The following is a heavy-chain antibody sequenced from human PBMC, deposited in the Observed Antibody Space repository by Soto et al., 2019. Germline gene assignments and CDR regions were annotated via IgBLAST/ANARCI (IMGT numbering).Heavy chain of an antibody. Sequence: GGSLRLSCAASGFTFSSYGMHWVRQAPGKGLEWVAVISYDGSNKYYADSVKGRFTISRDNSKNTLYLQMNSLRAEDTAVYYCAKYDFWSGYSNFSFDYWGQGTLVTVSS. CDR2: ISYDGSNK. J-gene: IGHJ4*02. V-gene: IGHV3-30*18. CDR3: AKYDFWSGYSNFSFDY. D-gene: IGHD3-3*01. CDR1: GFTFSSYG.